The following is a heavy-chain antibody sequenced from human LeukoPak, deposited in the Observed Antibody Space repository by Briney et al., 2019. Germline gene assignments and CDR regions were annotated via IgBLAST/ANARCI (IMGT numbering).Heavy chain of an antibody. Sequence: AGGSLRLSCAASGFTFSTYNMNWVRQAPGKGLEWVSSITSSSSYIYYADSVKGRFTISRDNAKNSLYLQMNSLKTEDPAVHYCVHIPITILLPTPVDFWGLGTLVTVSS. V-gene: IGHV3-21*04. J-gene: IGHJ4*02. CDR2: ITSSSSYI. D-gene: IGHD2-21*01. CDR1: GFTFSTYN. CDR3: VHIPITILLPTPVDF.